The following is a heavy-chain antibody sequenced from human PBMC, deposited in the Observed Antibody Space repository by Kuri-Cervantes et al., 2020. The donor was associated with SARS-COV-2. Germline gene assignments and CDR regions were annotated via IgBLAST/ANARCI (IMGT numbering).Heavy chain of an antibody. CDR3: VKGGARITNSRVVIANWFDP. CDR2: INHSGSA. Sequence: SQTLSLTCAVYGESFRDYYWTWIRQPPGKGLEWIGEINHSGSASYIPSLKSRVTISIDTSKNQFSLKLSSVTAADTAVYYCVKGGARITNSRVVIANWFDPWGQGNLVNGAS. CDR1: GESFRDYY. V-gene: IGHV4-34*01. D-gene: IGHD3-3*01. J-gene: IGHJ5*02.